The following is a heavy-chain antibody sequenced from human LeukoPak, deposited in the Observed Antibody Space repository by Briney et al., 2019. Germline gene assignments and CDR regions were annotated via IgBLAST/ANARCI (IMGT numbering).Heavy chain of an antibody. D-gene: IGHD1-7*01. V-gene: IGHV3-48*04. Sequence: PGGSLRLSCAASGFTFSSYAMSWVRQAPGKGLEWVSFISSSSRTIYYADSVKGRFTISRDNAKNSLFLQMSSLRAEDTALYYCARDLTGTASYWGRGTLVTVSS. CDR2: ISSSSRTI. CDR1: GFTFSSYA. CDR3: ARDLTGTASY. J-gene: IGHJ4*02.